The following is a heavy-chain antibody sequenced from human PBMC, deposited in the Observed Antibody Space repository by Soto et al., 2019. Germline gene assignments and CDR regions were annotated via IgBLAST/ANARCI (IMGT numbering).Heavy chain of an antibody. Sequence: QVQLVESGGGLVKPGGSLRLSCAASGFTFSDYYMTWVRQAPGKGLEWVSSISSSSSYRNYAASVKGRFTISRDKAQNSLVLQMNSLRGEDTAVYYCARASREVVTLDFDIWGQGTMVTVSS. CDR2: ISSSSSYR. J-gene: IGHJ3*02. CDR3: ARASREVVTLDFDI. V-gene: IGHV3-11*06. D-gene: IGHD2-21*02. CDR1: GFTFSDYY.